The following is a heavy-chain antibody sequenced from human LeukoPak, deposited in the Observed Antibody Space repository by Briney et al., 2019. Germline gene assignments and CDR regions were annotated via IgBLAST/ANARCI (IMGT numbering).Heavy chain of an antibody. D-gene: IGHD3-22*01. CDR1: GFTFSSYG. V-gene: IGHV3-23*01. J-gene: IGHJ3*02. Sequence: GSLRLSCAASGFTFSSYGMSWVRQAPGKGLEWVSSSTDSGGRNYADSVKGRFTISRDNSKNTLYLQMNSLRAEDTAVYYCAGYYDTSGSHAFDIWGQGTMVTVSS. CDR3: AGYYDTSGSHAFDI. CDR2: STDSGGR.